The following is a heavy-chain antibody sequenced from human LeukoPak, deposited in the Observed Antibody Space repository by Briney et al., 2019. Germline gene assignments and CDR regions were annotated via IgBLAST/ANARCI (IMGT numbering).Heavy chain of an antibody. J-gene: IGHJ4*02. CDR1: GFTFSSYA. CDR3: AKRTSSGWSGGIVGATTRPPPQDY. CDR2: ISGSGGST. Sequence: GGSLRLSCAASGFTFSSYAMSWVRQAPGKGLEWVSAISGSGGSTYYADSVKGRFTISRDNSKNTLYLQMNSLRAEDTAVYYCAKRTSSGWSGGIVGATTRPPPQDYWGQGTLVTVSS. V-gene: IGHV3-23*01. D-gene: IGHD1-26*01.